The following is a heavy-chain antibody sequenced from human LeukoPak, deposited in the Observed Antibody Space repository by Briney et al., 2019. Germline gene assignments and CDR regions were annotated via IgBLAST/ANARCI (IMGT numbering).Heavy chain of an antibody. V-gene: IGHV3-7*01. D-gene: IGHD3-16*01. CDR1: GFTFSSSW. CDR3: ARDRFGGTDY. Sequence: GGSLRLSCAASGFTFSSSWMSWVRQAPGKGLEWVANIKPDGSEKYYVDSVKGRFAISRDNAKNSLYLQMNSLRAEDTAVYYCARDRFGGTDYWGQGTLVTVSS. J-gene: IGHJ4*02. CDR2: IKPDGSEK.